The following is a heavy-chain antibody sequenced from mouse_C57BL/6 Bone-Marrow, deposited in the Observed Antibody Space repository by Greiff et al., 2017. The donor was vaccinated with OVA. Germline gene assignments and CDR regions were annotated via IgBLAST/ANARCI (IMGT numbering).Heavy chain of an antibody. Sequence: QVQLQQPGAELVRPGSSVKLSCKASGYTFTSYWMHWVKQRPIQGLEWIGNIDPSDSETHYNQKFKDKATLTVDKSSSTAYMQLSSLTSEDSAVYYCARNPHYYGSTSSYYFDYWGQGTTLTVSS. J-gene: IGHJ2*01. CDR1: GYTFTSYW. CDR3: ARNPHYYGSTSSYYFDY. D-gene: IGHD1-1*01. CDR2: IDPSDSET. V-gene: IGHV1-52*01.